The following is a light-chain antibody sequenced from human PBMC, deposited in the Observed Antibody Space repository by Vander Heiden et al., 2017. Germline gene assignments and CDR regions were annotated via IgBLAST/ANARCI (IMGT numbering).Light chain of an antibody. Sequence: QSVLTQPPSVSAAPGQKVTISCSEGSSTIGKNYVSWYQQLPGTAPKLLIYDNKKRPSGIPDRCSASKSGTSATLGITGLQTGDEADYYCGTWDSSLSAYVFGTGTKVTAL. V-gene: IGLV1-51*01. J-gene: IGLJ1*01. CDR2: DNK. CDR1: SSTIGKNY. CDR3: GTWDSSLSAYV.